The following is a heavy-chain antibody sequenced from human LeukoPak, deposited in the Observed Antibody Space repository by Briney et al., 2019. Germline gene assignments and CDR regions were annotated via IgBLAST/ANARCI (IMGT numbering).Heavy chain of an antibody. D-gene: IGHD5-24*01. V-gene: IGHV3-74*01. CDR2: IKSDGSST. Sequence: GGSLRLSCAAPGFTFSSYWMDWVRQAPGKELVWVSRIKSDGSSTIYADSVKGRFTISRDNAKNTLYLQMSSLRAEDTAVYFCARGDGYGDAFDIWGQGTMVTVS. CDR1: GFTFSSYW. CDR3: ARGDGYGDAFDI. J-gene: IGHJ3*02.